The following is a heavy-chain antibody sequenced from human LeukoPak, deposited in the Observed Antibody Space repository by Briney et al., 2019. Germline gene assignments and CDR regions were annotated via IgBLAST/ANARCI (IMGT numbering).Heavy chain of an antibody. V-gene: IGHV7-4-1*02. D-gene: IGHD5-12*01. CDR1: GYTFTSYA. CDR3: ATFHGYSGYDHLFDY. Sequence: APVKVSCKASGYTFTSYAMHWVRQAPGQGLEWMGWINTNTGNPTYAQGFTGRFVFSLDTSVSTAYLQISSLKAEDTAVYYCATFHGYSGYDHLFDYWGQGTLVTVSS. CDR2: INTNTGNP. J-gene: IGHJ4*02.